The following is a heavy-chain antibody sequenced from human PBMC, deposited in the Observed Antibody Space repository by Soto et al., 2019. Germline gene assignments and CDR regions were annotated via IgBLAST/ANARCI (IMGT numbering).Heavy chain of an antibody. V-gene: IGHV2-5*04. CDR1: GFSLTTSGVG. CDR2: IYWDEDK. J-gene: IGHJ1*01. CDR3: VRLRGCDSSACYMESVQR. D-gene: IGHD6-19*01. Sequence: QITLKESGPTLVKPTQTLTLTCTFSGFSLTTSGVGVGWIRQPPGKALEWLALIYWDEDKRYSPSLRSRLTRPKETSTNVVVFTMTALDSVDPGAYCCVRLRGCDSSACYMESVQRWGQGTLVTVSS.